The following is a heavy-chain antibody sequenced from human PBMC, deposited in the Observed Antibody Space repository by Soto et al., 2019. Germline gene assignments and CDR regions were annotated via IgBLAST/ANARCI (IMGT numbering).Heavy chain of an antibody. J-gene: IGHJ6*02. CDR3: ARDLGGATNRYFHFAMDV. CDR2: IWYDGSNK. CDR1: GFTFSTYG. D-gene: IGHD1-26*01. V-gene: IGHV3-33*01. Sequence: QVQLVESGGGVVQPGRSLRLSCAASGFTFSTYGMHWVRQAPGKGLEWVAVIWYDGSNKYYADSLKGRFTISRDNFKNTLSLQMNSTSAGDTAVYYCARDLGGATNRYFHFAMDVWGQGTTVTVSS.